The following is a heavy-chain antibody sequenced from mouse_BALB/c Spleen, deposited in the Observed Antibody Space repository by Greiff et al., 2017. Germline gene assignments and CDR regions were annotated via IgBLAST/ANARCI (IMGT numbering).Heavy chain of an antibody. V-gene: IGHV10S3*01. D-gene: IGHD2-14*01. CDR3: ARHYRYEYAMDY. Sequence: GGGLVQPKGSLKLSCAASGFTFNTNAMNWVRQAPGKGLEWVARIRSKSNNYATYYADSVKDRFTISRDDSQSMLYLQMNNLKTEDTAMYYCARHYRYEYAMDYWGQGTSVTVSS. CDR1: GFTFNTNA. J-gene: IGHJ4*01. CDR2: IRSKSNNYAT.